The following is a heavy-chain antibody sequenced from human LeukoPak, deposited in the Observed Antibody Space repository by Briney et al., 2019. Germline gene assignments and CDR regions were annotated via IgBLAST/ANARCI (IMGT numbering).Heavy chain of an antibody. J-gene: IGHJ4*02. V-gene: IGHV1-3*03. Sequence: ASVKVSCKASGYTFTSYAMHWVRQAPGQRLEWMGWINAGNGNTKYSQEFQGRVSITRDTSASTAYMELSSLRSEDMAVYYCARDSYYGSGSYYSYWGQGTLVTVSS. CDR2: INAGNGNT. CDR1: GYTFTSYA. D-gene: IGHD3-10*01. CDR3: ARDSYYGSGSYYSY.